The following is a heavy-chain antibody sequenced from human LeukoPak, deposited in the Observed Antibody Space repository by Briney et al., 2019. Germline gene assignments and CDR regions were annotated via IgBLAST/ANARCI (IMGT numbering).Heavy chain of an antibody. D-gene: IGHD6-19*01. CDR3: ARADRYSSGWSPSFDI. CDR2: IYSGGST. CDR1: GFTFSSYG. J-gene: IGHJ3*02. V-gene: IGHV3-53*01. Sequence: PGGSLRLSCAASGFTFSSYGMHWVRQAPGKGLEWVSVIYSGGSTYYADSVKGRFTISRDNSKNTLYLQMNSLRAEDTAVYYCARADRYSSGWSPSFDIWGQGTMVTVSS.